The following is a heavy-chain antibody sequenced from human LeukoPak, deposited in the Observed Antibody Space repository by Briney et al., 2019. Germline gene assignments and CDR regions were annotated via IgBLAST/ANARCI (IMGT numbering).Heavy chain of an antibody. CDR3: ARLPTPYCSGGCYGNASDI. V-gene: IGHV4-59*08. CDR1: GGSFSTYY. J-gene: IGHJ3*02. Sequence: SETLSLTCTVSGGSFSTYYWSWIRQPAGKGLEWIGRIYYSGSTNYNPSLKSRVTISVDTSKNQFSLKLSSVTAADTAVYYCARLPTPYCSGGCYGNASDIWGQGTMVTVSS. D-gene: IGHD2-21*02. CDR2: IYYSGST.